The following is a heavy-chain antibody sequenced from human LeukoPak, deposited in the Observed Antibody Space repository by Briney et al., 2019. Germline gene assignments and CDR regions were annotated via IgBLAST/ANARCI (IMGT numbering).Heavy chain of an antibody. D-gene: IGHD2-15*01. CDR2: IYYSGST. Sequence: SETPSLTCTVSGGSISSSSYYWGWIRQPPGKGLEWIGSIYYSGSTYYNPSLKSRVTISVDTSKNQFSLKLSSVTAADTAVYYCARDCSGGSCYPPSNAFDIWGQGTMVTVSS. J-gene: IGHJ3*02. V-gene: IGHV4-39*07. CDR3: ARDCSGGSCYPPSNAFDI. CDR1: GGSISSSSYY.